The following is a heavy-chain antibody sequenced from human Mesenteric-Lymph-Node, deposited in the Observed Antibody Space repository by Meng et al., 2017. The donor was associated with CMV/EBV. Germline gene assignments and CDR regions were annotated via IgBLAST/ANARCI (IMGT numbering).Heavy chain of an antibody. V-gene: IGHV3-21*01. J-gene: IGHJ5*02. Sequence: RSYTMNWVRQAPGKGLEWVSSISSSSTYIYYADSVKGRFTISRDNAKNSLYLQMNSLRAEDTAVYYCARDQCSSTSCYWRGPNWFDPWGQGTLVTVSS. CDR2: ISSSSTYI. CDR1: RSYT. CDR3: ARDQCSSTSCYWRGPNWFDP. D-gene: IGHD2-2*01.